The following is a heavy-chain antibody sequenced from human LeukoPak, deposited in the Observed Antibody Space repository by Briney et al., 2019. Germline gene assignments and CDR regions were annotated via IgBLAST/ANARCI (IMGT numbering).Heavy chain of an antibody. Sequence: SETLSLTCIVSGVSISNYYWSWIRQPPGKGLEWIGYVYNSGRTSYNPYLKGRVSISADMPKNQFSLKLTSVTAADTAVYYCARDPSDYYGSGSYDYWGQGTLVTVSS. CDR3: ARDPSDYYGSGSYDY. J-gene: IGHJ4*02. V-gene: IGHV4-4*08. D-gene: IGHD3-10*01. CDR2: VYNSGRT. CDR1: GVSISNYY.